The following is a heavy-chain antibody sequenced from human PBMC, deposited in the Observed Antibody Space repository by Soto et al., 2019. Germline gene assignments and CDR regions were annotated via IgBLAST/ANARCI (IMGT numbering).Heavy chain of an antibody. Sequence: GGSLRLSCAASGFTVSTYHMSWVRQAPGKGLEWVSVIYSAGSADFADSVKVRFTISRDNSKNTLYLHMNSLRAEDTAVYYCVRDMQLWRLDSWGQGTLVTVSS. J-gene: IGHJ4*02. CDR1: GFTVSTYH. D-gene: IGHD2-21*01. CDR3: VRDMQLWRLDS. V-gene: IGHV3-66*01. CDR2: IYSAGSA.